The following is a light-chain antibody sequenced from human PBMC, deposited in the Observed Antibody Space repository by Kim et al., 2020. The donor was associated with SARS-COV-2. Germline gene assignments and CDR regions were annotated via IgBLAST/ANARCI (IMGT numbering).Light chain of an antibody. CDR2: DVT. CDR1: RRDIATYND. V-gene: IGLV2-14*04. Sequence: QSVTISCTGGRRDIATYNDVSWYQQHPGKAPKLMIYDVTERPSGVSNRFSGSKSDNTASLTISGLQAEDEADYYCSSYTLSSTWVFGGGTQLTVL. CDR3: SSYTLSSTWV. J-gene: IGLJ3*02.